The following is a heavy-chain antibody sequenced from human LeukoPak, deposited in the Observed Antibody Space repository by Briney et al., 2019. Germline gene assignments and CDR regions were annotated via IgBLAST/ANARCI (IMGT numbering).Heavy chain of an antibody. Sequence: GGSLRLSCAASGFTFSSYAMHWVRQAPGKGLEWVAVISYDGSNKYYADSVKGRFTISRDNSKNTLYLQMNSLRAEDTAVYYCAKEYYYDSSGASYFDYWGQGTLVTVSS. CDR1: GFTFSSYA. V-gene: IGHV3-30*04. CDR3: AKEYYYDSSGASYFDY. J-gene: IGHJ4*02. D-gene: IGHD3-22*01. CDR2: ISYDGSNK.